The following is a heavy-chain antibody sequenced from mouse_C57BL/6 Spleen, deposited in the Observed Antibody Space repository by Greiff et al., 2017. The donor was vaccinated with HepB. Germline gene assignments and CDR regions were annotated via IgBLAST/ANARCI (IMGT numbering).Heavy chain of an antibody. CDR3: ARDHTPFAY. D-gene: IGHD5-1-1*01. V-gene: IGHV1-50*01. CDR1: GYTFTSYW. CDR2: IDPSDSYT. Sequence: QVQLQQPGAELVKPGASVKLSCKASGYTFTSYWMQWVKQRPGQGLEWIGEIDPSDSYTNYNQKFKGKATLTVDTSSSTAYMQLSSLTSEDSAVYYCARDHTPFAYWGQGTLVTVSA. J-gene: IGHJ3*01.